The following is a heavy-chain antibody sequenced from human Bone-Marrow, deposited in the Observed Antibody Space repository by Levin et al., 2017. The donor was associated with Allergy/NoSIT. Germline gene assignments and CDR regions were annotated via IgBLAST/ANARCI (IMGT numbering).Heavy chain of an antibody. CDR2: ISTSGDV. Sequence: PSETLSLTCTVSGGSISSREYYWSWIRQQPGTGLEWIGYISTSGDVHYNRSLKSRLTISIDTSANRFSLKLSSVTAADTGVFYCAVIRGLSDSFDIWGQGTLVTVSS. CDR1: GGSISSREYY. CDR3: AVIRGLSDSFDI. J-gene: IGHJ3*02. V-gene: IGHV4-31*03.